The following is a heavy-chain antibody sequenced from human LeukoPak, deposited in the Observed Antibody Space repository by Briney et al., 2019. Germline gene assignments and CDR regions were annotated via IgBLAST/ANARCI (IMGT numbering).Heavy chain of an antibody. J-gene: IGHJ4*02. D-gene: IGHD6-25*01. Sequence: PGGSLRLSCEASGFTFTTYSITWVRQDPGKGLECVSIISSGSSAIFSADALKGRFTISRDDAKDLLYLDMNSLRAEDTAVYYCARGHTAATRLFDFWGQGTLVTVSS. CDR2: ISSGSSAI. CDR3: ARGHTAATRLFDF. V-gene: IGHV3-21*01. CDR1: GFTFTTYS.